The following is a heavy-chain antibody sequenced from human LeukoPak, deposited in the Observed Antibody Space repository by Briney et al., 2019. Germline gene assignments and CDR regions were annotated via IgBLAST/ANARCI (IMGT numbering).Heavy chain of an antibody. Sequence: KPSETLSLTCTVSGGSISSYYWSWIRQPAGKGLEWIGRIYTSGSTNYNPSLKSRVTMSVDTSKNQFSLKLSSVTAADTAVYYCAMSKTLGSGSYYRANSFDYWGQGTLVTVSS. CDR2: IYTSGST. J-gene: IGHJ4*02. D-gene: IGHD3-10*01. CDR3: AMSKTLGSGSYYRANSFDY. CDR1: GGSISSYY. V-gene: IGHV4-4*07.